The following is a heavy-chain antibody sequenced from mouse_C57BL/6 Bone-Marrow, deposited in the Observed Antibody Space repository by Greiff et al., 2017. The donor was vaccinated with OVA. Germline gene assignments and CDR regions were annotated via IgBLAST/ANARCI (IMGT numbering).Heavy chain of an antibody. V-gene: IGHV1-15*01. J-gene: IGHJ2*01. CDR2: IDPETGGT. Sequence: QVQLQQSGAELVRPGASVTLSCTASGFTFTDYEMHWVQQTPVHGLEWIGAIDPETGGTAYNEKFKGKAILTADKTSSTAYMELRSLTSEDSAVYDCARGYYDYDGRNFDFCGRGTALTVSA. D-gene: IGHD2-4*01. CDR3: ARGYYDYDGRNFDF. CDR1: GFTFTDYE.